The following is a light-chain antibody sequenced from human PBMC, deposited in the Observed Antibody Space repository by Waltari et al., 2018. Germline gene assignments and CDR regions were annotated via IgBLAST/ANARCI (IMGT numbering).Light chain of an antibody. J-gene: IGKJ1*01. V-gene: IGKV3-15*01. CDR1: QSVRDF. CDR2: GAF. CDR3: QQYDHWPRT. Sequence: EIVMTQSPDTLSVSPGERVTLSCRASQSVRDFLAWYQHKPGQAPRLLIYGAFTRATGIPGRFSGRGSGTEFTLTISGLQSEDFAVYHCQQYDHWPRTFGQGTKVEIK.